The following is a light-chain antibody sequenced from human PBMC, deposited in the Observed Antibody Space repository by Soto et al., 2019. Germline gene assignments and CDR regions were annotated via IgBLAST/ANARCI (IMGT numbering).Light chain of an antibody. CDR3: VQARQTPII. V-gene: IGKV2-28*01. Sequence: DIVMTQSPDSLPVTPGEPASISCRSSQSLLHSNGYNYLDWYLQKPGQSPQLLIYLGSNRASGVPDRFSGSGSGTDCTLKISRVEAEDVGVYYCVQARQTPIIFGQGTRLEI. CDR2: LGS. CDR1: QSLLHSNGYNY. J-gene: IGKJ5*01.